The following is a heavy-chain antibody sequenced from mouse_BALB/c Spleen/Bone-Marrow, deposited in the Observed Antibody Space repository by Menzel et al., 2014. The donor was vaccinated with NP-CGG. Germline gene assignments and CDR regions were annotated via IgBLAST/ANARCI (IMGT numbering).Heavy chain of an antibody. CDR3: ARVQLLRSRDLDY. Sequence: VQLQQSGAELVKPGASVKLSCTAPGFNFKDTYMHWVKQRPEQGLEWIGRIDPATGNTKYDPKFQGRATITADTSSNTAYLQLSSLTSEDTAVYYCARVQLLRSRDLDYWGQGTTLTVSS. J-gene: IGHJ2*01. CDR1: GFNFKDTY. CDR2: IDPATGNT. V-gene: IGHV14-3*02. D-gene: IGHD1-1*01.